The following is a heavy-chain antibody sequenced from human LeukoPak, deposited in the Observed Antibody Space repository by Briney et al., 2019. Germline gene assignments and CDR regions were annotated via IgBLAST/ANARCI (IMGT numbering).Heavy chain of an antibody. CDR1: GGSISSYY. Sequence: SETLSLTCTVSGGSISSYYWSWIRQPPGKGLEWFGYIYYSGSTNYNPSLKSRVTISVDTSKNQFSLKLSSVTAADTAVYYCARHGLLWFGELTYYFDYWGQGTLVTVSS. V-gene: IGHV4-59*08. CDR3: ARHGLLWFGELTYYFDY. CDR2: IYYSGST. D-gene: IGHD3-10*01. J-gene: IGHJ4*02.